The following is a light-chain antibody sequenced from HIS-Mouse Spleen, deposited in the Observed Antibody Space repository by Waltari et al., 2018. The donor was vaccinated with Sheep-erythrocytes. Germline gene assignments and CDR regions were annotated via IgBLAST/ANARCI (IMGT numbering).Light chain of an antibody. J-gene: IGLJ3*02. CDR1: SSNIGSNT. CDR3: AAWDDSLNVLV. V-gene: IGLV1-44*01. CDR2: SNN. Sequence: QSALTQPASVSGSPGQSITISCTGTSSNIGSNTVNWYQQLPGTAPKLLIYSNNQRPSGVPDRFSGSKSGTSASLAISGLQSEDEADYYCAAWDDSLNVLVFGGGTKLTVL.